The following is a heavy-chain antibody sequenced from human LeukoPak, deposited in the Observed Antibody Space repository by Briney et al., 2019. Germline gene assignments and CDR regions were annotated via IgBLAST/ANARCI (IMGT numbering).Heavy chain of an antibody. CDR3: ARTRGITARQGGYFDY. CDR2: ISSSSSYI. CDR1: GFTFINYS. V-gene: IGHV3-21*01. J-gene: IGHJ4*02. D-gene: IGHD6-6*01. Sequence: KAGGSLRLSCAASGFTFINYSMNWVRQAPGKGLEWVSSISSSSSYIYYADSVKGRFTISRDNAKNSLYLQMNSLRAEDTSVYYCARTRGITARQGGYFDYWGQGILVTVSS.